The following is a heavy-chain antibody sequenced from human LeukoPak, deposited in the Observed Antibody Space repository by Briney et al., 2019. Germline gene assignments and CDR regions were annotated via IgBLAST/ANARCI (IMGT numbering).Heavy chain of an antibody. J-gene: IGHJ4*02. Sequence: GGSLRLSCAASGFTFSSNYMSWVRQAPGKGLEWVSVIYSGGSTYYADSAKGRFTISRDNSKNTLYLQMNSLRAEDTAVYYCAKTYYDFWSGYGYYFDYWGQGTLVTVSS. CDR1: GFTFSSNY. D-gene: IGHD3-3*01. V-gene: IGHV3-53*01. CDR3: AKTYYDFWSGYGYYFDY. CDR2: IYSGGST.